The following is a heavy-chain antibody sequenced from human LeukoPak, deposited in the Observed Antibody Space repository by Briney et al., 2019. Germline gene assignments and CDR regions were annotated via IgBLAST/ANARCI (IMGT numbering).Heavy chain of an antibody. D-gene: IGHD6-13*01. V-gene: IGHV3-30*18. Sequence: GGSLRLSCAASGFTFSSYGMHWVRQAPGKGLEWVAVISYDGSNKYYADSVKGRFTISRDNSKNTLYLQMNSLRAEDTAVYYCAKDLGHGIAAAGLGYWGQGTLVTVSS. J-gene: IGHJ4*02. CDR3: AKDLGHGIAAAGLGY. CDR1: GFTFSSYG. CDR2: ISYDGSNK.